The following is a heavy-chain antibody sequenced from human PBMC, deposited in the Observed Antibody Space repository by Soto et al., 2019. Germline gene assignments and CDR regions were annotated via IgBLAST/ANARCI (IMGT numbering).Heavy chain of an antibody. D-gene: IGHD2-15*01. CDR1: GGSISSYY. V-gene: IGHV4-59*01. Sequence: SETLSLTCTVPGGSISSYYWSWIRQPPGKGLEWIGYIYYSGSTNYNPSLKSRVTISVDTSKNQFSLKLSSVTAADTAVYYCARLGQVVAATPYYGMDVWGQGTTVTVSS. CDR3: ARLGQVVAATPYYGMDV. CDR2: IYYSGST. J-gene: IGHJ6*02.